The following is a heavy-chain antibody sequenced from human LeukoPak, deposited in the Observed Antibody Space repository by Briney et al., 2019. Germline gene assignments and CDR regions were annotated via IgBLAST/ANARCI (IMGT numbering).Heavy chain of an antibody. J-gene: IGHJ4*02. CDR1: GFTVSSNY. V-gene: IGHV3-53*01. Sequence: GGSLRLSCAASGFTVSSNYMSWVRQAPGKGLEWVSVIYSGGSTYYADSVKGRFTISRDNSKNTLYLQMNSLRAEDTAVYYCATPGYGSYFDYWGQGTLVTVSS. D-gene: IGHD6-13*01. CDR3: ATPGYGSYFDY. CDR2: IYSGGST.